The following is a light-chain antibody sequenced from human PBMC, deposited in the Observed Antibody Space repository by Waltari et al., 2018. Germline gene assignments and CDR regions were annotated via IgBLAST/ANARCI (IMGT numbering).Light chain of an antibody. CDR1: QDISSF. V-gene: IGKV1-9*01. J-gene: IGKJ1*01. Sequence: IQLTQSPSSLSASVGDRVTITCRASQDISSFLAWYQQEPGKAPKGLIYAASTLRSGVPSRFSASGSGTDFTLTISSLQPEDFATYYCQQSNNFPWTFGQGTKVEIK. CDR3: QQSNNFPWT. CDR2: AAS.